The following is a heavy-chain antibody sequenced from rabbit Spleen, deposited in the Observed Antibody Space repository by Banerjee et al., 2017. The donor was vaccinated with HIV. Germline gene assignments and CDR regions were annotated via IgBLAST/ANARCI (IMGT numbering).Heavy chain of an antibody. CDR2: IYTSSGSI. Sequence: EESGGDLVKPEGSLTLTCTASGFSFSSSYWICWVRQAPGKGLEWIGCIYTSSGSICYASWAKGRFTMSKTSSTTVTLQMTSLTVADTATYFCARDAGRGDYIDGVFNLWGQGTLVTVS. D-gene: IGHD8-1*01. J-gene: IGHJ4*01. CDR1: GFSFSSSYW. CDR3: ARDAGRGDYIDGVFNL. V-gene: IGHV1S45*01.